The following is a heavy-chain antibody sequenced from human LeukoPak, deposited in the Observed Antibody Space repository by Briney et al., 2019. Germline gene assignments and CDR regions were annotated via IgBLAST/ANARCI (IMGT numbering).Heavy chain of an antibody. CDR3: ARLQRAFGWFDP. CDR2: IYYSGST. D-gene: IGHD3-3*02. Sequence: SETLSLTCSVSGGSISSSSYYWGGIRQPPGKGLECIGNIYYSGSTYYNPSLKSRATISVDTSKNQFSLKLSSVTAADKAVYYCARLQRAFGWFDPWGQGTLVTVSS. J-gene: IGHJ5*02. V-gene: IGHV4-39*01. CDR1: GGSISSSSYY.